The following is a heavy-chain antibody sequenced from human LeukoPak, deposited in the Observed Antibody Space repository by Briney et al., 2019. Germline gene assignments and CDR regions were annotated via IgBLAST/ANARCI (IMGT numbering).Heavy chain of an antibody. D-gene: IGHD3-9*01. J-gene: IGHJ5*02. V-gene: IGHV4-61*02. Sequence: SETLSLTCTVSGGSITNGGYYWSWIRQPAGKGLEWIGRIYTTGNTNYNPSLKSRVTISVDTSKNQFSLKLRSVTAADTAVYYCAREGLRGRRYHDILTGPDWFDPWGQGTLVTVSS. CDR1: GGSITNGGYY. CDR3: AREGLRGRRYHDILTGPDWFDP. CDR2: IYTTGNT.